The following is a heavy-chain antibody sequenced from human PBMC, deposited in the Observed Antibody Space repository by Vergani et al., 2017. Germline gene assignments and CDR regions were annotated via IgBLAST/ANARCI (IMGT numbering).Heavy chain of an antibody. CDR3: ARGWASSGLDY. D-gene: IGHD3-22*01. Sequence: QVQLVQSGAEVKKPGASVKVSCKASGYTFTGYYMHWVRQAPGQGLEWMGWINPNSGGTNYAQKFQGRVTITADKSTSTAYMELSSLRSEDTAVYYCARGWASSGLDYWGQGTLVTVSS. V-gene: IGHV1-2*02. CDR2: INPNSGGT. J-gene: IGHJ4*02. CDR1: GYTFTGYY.